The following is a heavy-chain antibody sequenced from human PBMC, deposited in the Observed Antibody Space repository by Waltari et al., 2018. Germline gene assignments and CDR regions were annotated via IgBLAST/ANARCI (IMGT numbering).Heavy chain of an antibody. J-gene: IGHJ4*02. CDR2: IKSKTDGGTT. D-gene: IGHD3-22*01. Sequence: EVQLVESGGGLVKPGGSLRLSCAASGFTFSNAWMNWVRQAPGKGLEWVGRIKSKTDGGTTDYAAPLKGRFTISMYDSKNTRYLKMNSLKTEYTAGYYCTTEPYYYDSSGYYSLSDYWGQGTLVTVSS. CDR3: TTEPYYYDSSGYYSLSDY. V-gene: IGHV3-15*01. CDR1: GFTFSNAW.